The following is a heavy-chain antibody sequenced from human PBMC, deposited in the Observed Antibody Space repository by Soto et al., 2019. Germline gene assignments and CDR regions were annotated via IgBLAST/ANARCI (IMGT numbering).Heavy chain of an antibody. CDR3: ASGYNWNYLGWFDP. J-gene: IGHJ5*02. CDR1: GGSISSGDYY. D-gene: IGHD1-7*01. Sequence: QVQLQESGPGLVKPSQTLSLTCTVSGGSISSGDYYWSWIRQPPGKGLEWIGYIYYSGSTYYNPSLKTRVTLSVDTSKNQFSLKLSSVTDADTAVYYCASGYNWNYLGWFDPWGQGTLVTVSS. V-gene: IGHV4-30-4*01. CDR2: IYYSGST.